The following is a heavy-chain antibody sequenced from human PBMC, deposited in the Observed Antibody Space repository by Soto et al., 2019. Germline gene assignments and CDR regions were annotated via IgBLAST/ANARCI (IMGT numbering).Heavy chain of an antibody. CDR1: GFTLSSYA. V-gene: IGHV3-30-3*01. J-gene: IGHJ4*02. CDR2: ITSGGSSK. CDR3: ATEVVEAAGSGY. D-gene: IGHD2-15*01. Sequence: GGSLRLSCAASGFTLSSYAIHWGRQAPGKGVEWVAGITSGGSSKYYTDSVKGRFTIFRDNSQNTVFLQMNSLSAEDAAVYYRATEVVEAAGSGYWGQGTLVTVSS.